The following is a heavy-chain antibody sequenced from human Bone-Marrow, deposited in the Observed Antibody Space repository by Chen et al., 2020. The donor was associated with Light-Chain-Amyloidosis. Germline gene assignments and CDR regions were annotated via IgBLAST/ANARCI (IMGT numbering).Heavy chain of an antibody. CDR2: ISYDGSNK. Sequence: QVQLVESGGGVVQPGRSLRLSCAASGFTFSGYAMHWVRQAPGKGLEWVAVISYDGSNKYYADSVKGRFTISRDNSKNTLYLQMNSLRAEDTAVYYCARDTSYYYDSSGYPDYWGQGTLVTVSS. CDR1: GFTFSGYA. CDR3: ARDTSYYYDSSGYPDY. J-gene: IGHJ4*02. V-gene: IGHV3-30-3*01. D-gene: IGHD3-22*01.